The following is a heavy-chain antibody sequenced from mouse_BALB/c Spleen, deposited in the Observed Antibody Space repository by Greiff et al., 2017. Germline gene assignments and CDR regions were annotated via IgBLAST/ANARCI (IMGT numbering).Heavy chain of an antibody. CDR1: GFTFSSYG. CDR3: ARHRDYDGLAY. CDR2: ISSGGSYT. Sequence: EVQLVESGGDLVKPGGSLKLSCAASGFTFSSYGMSWVRQTPDKRLEWVATISSGGSYTYYPDSVKGRFTISRDNAKNTLYLQMSSLKSEDTAMYYCARHRDYDGLAYWGQGTLVTVSA. V-gene: IGHV5-6*01. J-gene: IGHJ3*01. D-gene: IGHD2-4*01.